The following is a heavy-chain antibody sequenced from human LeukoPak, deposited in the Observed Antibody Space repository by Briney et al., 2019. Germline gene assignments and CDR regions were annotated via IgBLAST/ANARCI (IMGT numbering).Heavy chain of an antibody. D-gene: IGHD1-26*01. CDR1: GFTFSSYG. CDR3: AREKQSGGTPFDY. CDR2: VAHDEKTI. Sequence: GGSLRLSCAASGFTFSSYGMHRVRQAPGKGLEWVAVVAHDEKTIFYADSLKGRFTVSRDNSKNTVYLQMNSLRDEDTAVYYCAREKQSGGTPFDYWGQGSLVTVSS. V-gene: IGHV3-30*12. J-gene: IGHJ4*02.